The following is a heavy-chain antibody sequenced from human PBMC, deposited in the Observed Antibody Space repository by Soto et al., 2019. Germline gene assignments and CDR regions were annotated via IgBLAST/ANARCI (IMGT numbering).Heavy chain of an antibody. CDR2: INPNSGGT. CDR3: SKDQGSSWYEIDY. D-gene: IGHD6-13*01. CDR1: GYTFTGSY. Sequence: ASVKVSCKASGYTFTGSYMHWVRQAPGQGLEWMGLINPNSGGTNYAQKFQGWVTMTRNTSISTAYRELSRLRSDDTAVYYCSKDQGSSWYEIDYWGQGSLVTVSS. J-gene: IGHJ4*02. V-gene: IGHV1-2*04.